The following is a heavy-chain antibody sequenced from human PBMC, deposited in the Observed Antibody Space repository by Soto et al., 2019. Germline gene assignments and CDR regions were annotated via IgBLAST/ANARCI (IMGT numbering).Heavy chain of an antibody. V-gene: IGHV3-33*01. J-gene: IGHJ5*02. CDR3: ARDRLEIRSDWFDP. CDR1: GFAFSSYG. Sequence: LRLSCAASGFAFSSYGMHWVRQAPGKGLEWVAVIWYDGSNKYYADSVKGRFTISRDNSKNTLYLQMNSLRAEDTAVYYCARDRLEIRSDWFDPWGQGTLVTVSS. CDR2: IWYDGSNK. D-gene: IGHD1-7*01.